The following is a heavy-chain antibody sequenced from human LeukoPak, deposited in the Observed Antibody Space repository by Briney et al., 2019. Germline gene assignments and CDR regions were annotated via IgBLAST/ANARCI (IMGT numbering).Heavy chain of an antibody. CDR2: IYYSGST. D-gene: IGHD5-12*01. Sequence: SETLSLTCTVSGGSISSSSYYWGWIRQPPGKGLEWIGSIYYSGSTYYNPSLKSRVTISVDTSKNQFSLKLSSVTAADTAVYYCARSGLYYDVVDAFDIWGQGTMVTVSS. CDR3: ARSGLYYDVVDAFDI. CDR1: GGSISSSSYY. V-gene: IGHV4-39*01. J-gene: IGHJ3*02.